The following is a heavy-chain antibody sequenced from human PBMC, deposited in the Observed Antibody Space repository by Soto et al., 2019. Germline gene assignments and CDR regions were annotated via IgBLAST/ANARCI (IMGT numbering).Heavy chain of an antibody. CDR1: GLTFSSYG. V-gene: IGHV3-30*18. J-gene: IGHJ4*02. CDR2: ISYDGSNK. D-gene: IGHD6-19*01. Sequence: QVQLVESGGGVVQPGRSLRLSCAASGLTFSSYGMHWVRQAPGKGLEWVAVISYDGSNKYYADSVKGRFTISRDNSKNTLYLQMNSLRAEDTAVYYCAKDHWQWLVPHYFDYWGQGTLVTVSS. CDR3: AKDHWQWLVPHYFDY.